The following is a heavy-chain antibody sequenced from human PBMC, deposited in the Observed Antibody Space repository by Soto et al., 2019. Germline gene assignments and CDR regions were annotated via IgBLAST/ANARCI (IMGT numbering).Heavy chain of an antibody. D-gene: IGHD3-22*01. CDR3: AKGSSDYDSSGYYYVPAPFDY. Sequence: PGGSLRLSCAASGFTFSSYAMSWVRQAPGKGLEWVSAISGSGGSTYYADSVKGRFTISRDNSKNTLYLQMNSLRAEDTAVYYCAKGSSDYDSSGYYYVPAPFDYWGQGTLVTVS. J-gene: IGHJ4*02. CDR2: ISGSGGST. CDR1: GFTFSSYA. V-gene: IGHV3-23*01.